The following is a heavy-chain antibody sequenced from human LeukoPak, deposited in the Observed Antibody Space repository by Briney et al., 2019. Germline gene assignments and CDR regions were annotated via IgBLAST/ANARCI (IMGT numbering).Heavy chain of an antibody. CDR3: AGDRRSRPKNYYYYYYMDV. D-gene: IGHD6-13*01. Sequence: XAAXGFTXXSNYMSWVRQAPGKGLEWVSVIYSGGSTYYSDSVKGRFTISRDNSKNTLYLQMNSLRAEDTAVYYCAGDRRSRPKNYYYYYYMDVWGKGTTVTVSS. CDR1: GFTXXSNY. V-gene: IGHV3-53*01. CDR2: IYSGGST. J-gene: IGHJ6*03.